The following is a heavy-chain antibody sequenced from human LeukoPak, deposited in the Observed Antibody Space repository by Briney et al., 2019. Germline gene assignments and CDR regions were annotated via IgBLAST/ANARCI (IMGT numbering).Heavy chain of an antibody. J-gene: IGHJ2*01. CDR1: GDSVSNYY. V-gene: IGHV4-59*08. CDR2: IYHSGSA. D-gene: IGHD4/OR15-4a*01. CDR3: ARHVLTRPGFDL. Sequence: SETLSLTCTVSGDSVSNYYWSWIRQPPGKGLEWIGYIYHSGSAKYNPSLKSRVTISVDTSKNQFSLKLNSVTAADTAMYYCARHVLTRPGFDLWGRGTLVPVSS.